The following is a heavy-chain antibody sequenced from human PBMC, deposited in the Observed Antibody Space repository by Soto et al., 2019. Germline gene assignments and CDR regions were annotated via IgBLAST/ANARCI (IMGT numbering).Heavy chain of an antibody. J-gene: IGHJ4*02. CDR1: GGTFSSYA. V-gene: IGHV1-69*13. CDR3: ARTLLREYYDSSGLYYFDY. Sequence: ASVKVSCKASGGTFSSYAISWVRQAPGQGLEWMGGIIPIFGTANYAQKFQGRVTITADESTSTAYMELSSLRSEDTAVYYCARTLLREYYDSSGLYYFDYWGQGTLVTSPQ. D-gene: IGHD3-22*01. CDR2: IIPIFGTA.